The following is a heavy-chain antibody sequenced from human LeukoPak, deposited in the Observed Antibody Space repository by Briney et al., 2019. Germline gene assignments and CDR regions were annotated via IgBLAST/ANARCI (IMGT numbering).Heavy chain of an antibody. CDR1: GFTFSTYA. J-gene: IGHJ4*02. CDR3: ARELLGAFDY. CDR2: ISYDGSKK. V-gene: IGHV3-30-3*01. D-gene: IGHD7-27*01. Sequence: GRSLRLSCAASGFTFSTYAMHWVRQALGKGLEWVAVISYDGSKKYYADSVKGRFTISRDNSKNTLYLQMNSLRAEDTAVYYCARELLGAFDYWGQGTLVTASS.